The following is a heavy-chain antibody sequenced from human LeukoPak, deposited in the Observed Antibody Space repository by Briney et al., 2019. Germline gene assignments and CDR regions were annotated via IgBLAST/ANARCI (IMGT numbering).Heavy chain of an antibody. CDR1: GFTFSSYA. V-gene: IGHV3-23*01. J-gene: IGHJ4*02. D-gene: IGHD1-26*01. CDR2: ISGSGGST. CDR3: AKDRSGSYTLDY. Sequence: GGSLRLSCAASGFTFSSYAMSLVRQAPGKGLEWVSAISGSGGSTYYADSVKGRFTISRDNSKNTLYLQMNSLRAEDTAVYYCAKDRSGSYTLDYWGQGTLVTVSS.